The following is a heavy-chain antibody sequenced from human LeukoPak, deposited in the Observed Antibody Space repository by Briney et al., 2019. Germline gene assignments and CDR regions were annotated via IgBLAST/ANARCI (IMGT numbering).Heavy chain of an antibody. V-gene: IGHV3-30*18. CDR3: AKANTVTKRYFDY. D-gene: IGHD4-17*01. CDR1: GFTFSSYG. CDR2: ISYDGSNK. Sequence: GGSLRLSCAASGFTFSSYGMHWVRQAPGKGLEWVAVISYDGSNKYYADSVKGRFTISRDNSKNTLYLQMNSLRADDTAVYYCAKANTVTKRYFDYWGQGTLVTVSS. J-gene: IGHJ4*02.